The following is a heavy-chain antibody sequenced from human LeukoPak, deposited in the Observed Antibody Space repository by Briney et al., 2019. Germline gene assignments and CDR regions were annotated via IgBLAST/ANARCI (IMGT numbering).Heavy chain of an antibody. J-gene: IGHJ4*02. CDR3: ARHLVGATRAFDY. Sequence: GESLKISCKGSGYSFTSYWIGWVRQMPGKGLEWIGIIYPGGSDTRYSPSFQGQVTISADKSISTAYLQWSSLKASDTAMYYCARHLVGATRAFDYWGQGTLVTVSS. V-gene: IGHV5-51*01. CDR2: IYPGGSDT. CDR1: GYSFTSYW. D-gene: IGHD1-26*01.